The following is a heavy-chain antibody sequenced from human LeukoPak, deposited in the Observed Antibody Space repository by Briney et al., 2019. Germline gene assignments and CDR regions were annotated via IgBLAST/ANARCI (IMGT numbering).Heavy chain of an antibody. Sequence: SETLSLTCTVSGGSISSSSYYWGWIRQPPGKGLEWIGSIYYSGSTYYNPSLKGRVTISVDTSKNQFSLKLSSVTAADTAVYYCARRREFYDTWGQGTLVTVSS. V-gene: IGHV4-39*01. CDR3: ARRREFYDT. CDR1: GGSISSSSYY. CDR2: IYYSGST. D-gene: IGHD3-9*01. J-gene: IGHJ4*02.